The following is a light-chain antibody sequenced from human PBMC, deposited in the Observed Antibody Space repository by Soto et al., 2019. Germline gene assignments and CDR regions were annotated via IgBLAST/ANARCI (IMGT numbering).Light chain of an antibody. J-gene: IGLJ2*01. CDR1: NIGSKS. V-gene: IGLV3-21*04. CDR3: QVWDSSSDRVV. Sequence: SYELTQPPSVSVAPGKTARITCGGNNIGSKSVHWYQQKPGQAPVLVIYYDSDRPSGIPERLSGSNSGNTATLTISRVEAGDEADYFCQVWDSSSDRVVFGGGTKVTVL. CDR2: YDS.